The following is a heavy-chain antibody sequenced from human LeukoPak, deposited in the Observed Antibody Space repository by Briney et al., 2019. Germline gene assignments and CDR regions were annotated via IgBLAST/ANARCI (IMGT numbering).Heavy chain of an antibody. Sequence: ASVKVSCKAAGYTFTGYYMHWVRQAPGQGLEWMGRINPNSGGTNYAQKFQGRVTMTRDTSISTAYMELSRLRSDDTAVYYCASWGFLEDYGMDVWGQGTTVTVSS. D-gene: IGHD3-3*01. J-gene: IGHJ6*02. CDR3: ASWGFLEDYGMDV. CDR1: GYTFTGYY. CDR2: INPNSGGT. V-gene: IGHV1-2*06.